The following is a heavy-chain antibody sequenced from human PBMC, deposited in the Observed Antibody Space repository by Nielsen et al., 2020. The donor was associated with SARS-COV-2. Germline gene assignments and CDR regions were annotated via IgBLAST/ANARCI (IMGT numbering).Heavy chain of an antibody. Sequence: GESLKISCVASGFTLSNYAMSWVRQAPGKGLEWVSTISGRGGNTSYADSVKGRFTISRDSSKNTLFLQVNSLRAEDTAIYYCAKENGMSSGYYWEGKYFHYWGQGTLVTVPS. CDR3: AKENGMSSGYYWEGKYFHY. V-gene: IGHV3-23*01. CDR1: GFTLSNYA. J-gene: IGHJ4*02. CDR2: ISGRGGNT. D-gene: IGHD3-22*01.